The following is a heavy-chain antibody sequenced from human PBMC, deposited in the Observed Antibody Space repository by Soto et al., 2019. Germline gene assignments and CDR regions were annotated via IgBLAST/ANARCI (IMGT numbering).Heavy chain of an antibody. CDR3: ANELSSGGSHGMDV. J-gene: IGHJ6*02. V-gene: IGHV3-9*01. Sequence: EVQLVESGGGWVQPGRSLRLSCAASGFTFDDYAMHWVRQAPGKGLEWVSGVSCNSGSIGYADSVKGRFTISRANAKNFMYLQMNSLRAEDTAWNYCANELSSGGSHGMDVWGQGTTVTVSS. D-gene: IGHD6-19*01. CDR2: VSCNSGSI. CDR1: GFTFDDYA.